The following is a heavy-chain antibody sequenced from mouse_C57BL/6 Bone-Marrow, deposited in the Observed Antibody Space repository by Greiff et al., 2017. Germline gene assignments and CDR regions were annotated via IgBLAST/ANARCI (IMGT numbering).Heavy chain of an antibody. CDR2: IRSKSNNYAT. D-gene: IGHD3-2*02. V-gene: IGHV10-1*01. CDR1: GFSFNTYA. J-gene: IGHJ4*01. Sequence: VNVMESGGGLVQPKGSLTLSCAASGFSFNTYAMNWVRQAPGKGLEWVARIRSKSNNYATYYADSVKDRSTISRDDSESMLYLQMNNLKTEDTAMYYGVRLGLRLRGGAMDYWGQGTSVTVSS. CDR3: VRLGLRLRGGAMDY.